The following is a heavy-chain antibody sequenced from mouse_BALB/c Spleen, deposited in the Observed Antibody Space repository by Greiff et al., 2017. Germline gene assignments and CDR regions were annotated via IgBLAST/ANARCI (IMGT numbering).Heavy chain of an antibody. J-gene: IGHJ3*01. CDR3: TRLDGYPAWFAY. CDR1: GYTFTSYW. V-gene: IGHV1-69*02. CDR2: IDPSDSYT. Sequence: QVQLQQPGAELVKPGASVKLSCKASGYTFTSYWMHWVKQRPGQGLEWIGEIDPSDSYTNYNQKFKGKATLTADKSSSTAYMELRSLTSEDSAVYYCTRLDGYPAWFAYWGQGTLVTVSA. D-gene: IGHD2-3*01.